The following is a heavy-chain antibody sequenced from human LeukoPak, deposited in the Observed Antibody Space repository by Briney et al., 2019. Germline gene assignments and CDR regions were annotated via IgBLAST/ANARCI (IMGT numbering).Heavy chain of an antibody. CDR3: VPHYFDSSGYYHGY. CDR1: GLTIIKYW. Sequence: PGGSLRLSCAASGLTIIKYWMSWVRQAPGKGLEWVANINQGGSEKDYVDSVKGRFTISRDNAKNSLFLQMNSLRAEDTALYYCVPHYFDSSGYYHGYWGQGTLVTVSS. CDR2: INQGGSEK. J-gene: IGHJ4*02. D-gene: IGHD3-22*01. V-gene: IGHV3-7*01.